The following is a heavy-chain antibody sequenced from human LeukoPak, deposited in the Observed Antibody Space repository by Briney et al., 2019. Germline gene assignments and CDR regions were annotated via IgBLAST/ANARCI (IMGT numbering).Heavy chain of an antibody. Sequence: GASVKVSCKASGYTFTGYYMHWVRQAPGQGLEWMGWINPNSGGTNYAQKFQGRVTMTRDTSISTAYMELSRLRSDDTAVYYCARDPPRITMVRGVIIGDYWGQGTLVTVSS. V-gene: IGHV1-2*02. J-gene: IGHJ4*02. CDR2: INPNSGGT. CDR1: GYTFTGYY. CDR3: ARDPPRITMVRGVIIGDY. D-gene: IGHD3-10*01.